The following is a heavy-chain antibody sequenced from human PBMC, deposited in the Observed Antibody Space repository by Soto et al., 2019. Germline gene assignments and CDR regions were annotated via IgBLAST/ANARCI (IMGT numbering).Heavy chain of an antibody. D-gene: IGHD5-12*01. CDR2: ISWNSGSI. Sequence: GGSLRLSCAASGFTFDDYAMHWVRQAPGKGLEWVSGISWNSGSIGYADSVKGRFTISRDNAKNSLYLQMNSLRAEDTASYYCAKEYRDIVATGPSLGPYVRAFDIWGQGTMVTVSS. CDR3: AKEYRDIVATGPSLGPYVRAFDI. J-gene: IGHJ3*02. V-gene: IGHV3-9*01. CDR1: GFTFDDYA.